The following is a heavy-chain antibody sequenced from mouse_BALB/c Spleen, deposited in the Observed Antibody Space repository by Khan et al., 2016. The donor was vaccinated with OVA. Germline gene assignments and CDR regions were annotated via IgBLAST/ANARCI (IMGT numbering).Heavy chain of an antibody. D-gene: IGHD2-2*01. J-gene: IGHJ4*01. CDR1: GFTFSSFA. CDR3: TRSLVDYYAMDY. CDR2: ISTGGHYT. Sequence: EVELVESGGGVVKPGGSLKLSCSASGFTFSSFAMSWVRQTPEGRLEWVATISTGGHYTFYPDSVKGRFTISRDNARNTLYLQMSSLRSEDTAMYYCTRSLVDYYAMDYWGQGTSVTVSS. V-gene: IGHV5-9-3*01.